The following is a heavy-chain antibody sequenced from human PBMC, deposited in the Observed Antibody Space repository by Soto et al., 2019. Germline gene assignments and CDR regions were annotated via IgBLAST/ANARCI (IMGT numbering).Heavy chain of an antibody. J-gene: IGHJ4*02. Sequence: ASVKVSCKASGGTFSSYATSWVRQAPGQGLEWMGGIIPIFGTANYAQKFQGRVTITADESTSTAYMELSSLRSEDTAVYYCARGTPGTGTTLDYWGQGTLVTVSS. CDR2: IIPIFGTA. CDR1: GGTFSSYA. CDR3: ARGTPGTGTTLDY. V-gene: IGHV1-69*13. D-gene: IGHD1-7*01.